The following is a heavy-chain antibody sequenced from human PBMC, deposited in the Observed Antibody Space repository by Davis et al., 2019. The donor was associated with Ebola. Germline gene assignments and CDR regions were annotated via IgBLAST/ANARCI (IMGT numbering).Heavy chain of an antibody. Sequence: GESLKISCAASGFTFRSYAMSWVRRAPGKGLEWVSAISGSGTTTYYADSVKGRFTISRDNSNNTLHLQMNSLRAEDTAVYYCAKGARGIVVSDYMDVWGKGTTVTVSS. CDR1: GFTFRSYA. V-gene: IGHV3-23*01. D-gene: IGHD2-15*01. CDR2: ISGSGTTT. J-gene: IGHJ6*03. CDR3: AKGARGIVVSDYMDV.